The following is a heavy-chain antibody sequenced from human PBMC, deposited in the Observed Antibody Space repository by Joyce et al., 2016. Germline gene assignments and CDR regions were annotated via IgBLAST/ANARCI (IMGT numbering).Heavy chain of an antibody. CDR3: ARVPGFH. J-gene: IGHJ4*02. CDR1: GFTVSNNY. V-gene: IGHV3-53*01. Sequence: EVQLVESGGGLIQPGGSLRLSCAASGFTVSNNYMTWVRQAPGKVLGWVSFIYSGGDTYYADAVKGRFTISRDKNTLYLQMNSLRVEDTAVYYCARVPGFHWGQGTLVTVSS. CDR2: IYSGGDT.